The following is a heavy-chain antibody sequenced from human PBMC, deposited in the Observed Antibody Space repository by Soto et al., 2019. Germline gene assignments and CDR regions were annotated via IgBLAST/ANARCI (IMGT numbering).Heavy chain of an antibody. CDR3: AKDFTAQEGYCSSTSCYGSFDY. J-gene: IGHJ4*02. D-gene: IGHD2-2*01. CDR2: ISGSGGST. Sequence: PGGSLRLSCAASGFPFSSYAMSWVRQAPGKGLEWVSAISGSGGSTYYADSVKGRFTISRDNSKNTLYLQMNSLRAEDTAVYYCAKDFTAQEGYCSSTSCYGSFDYWGQGTLVTVSS. CDR1: GFPFSSYA. V-gene: IGHV3-23*01.